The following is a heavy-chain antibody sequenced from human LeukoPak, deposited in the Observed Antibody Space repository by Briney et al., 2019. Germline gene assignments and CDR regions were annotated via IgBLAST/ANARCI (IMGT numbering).Heavy chain of an antibody. CDR2: IYSGGST. CDR1: GFTVSSNY. V-gene: IGHV3-66*01. J-gene: IGHJ4*02. CDR3: ARESGIIYGIYYFDY. Sequence: GGSLRLSCAASGFTVSSNYMSWVRQAPGKGLERVSVIYSGGSTYYADSVKGRFTISRDNAKNSLYLQMNSLRAEDTAVYYCARESGIIYGIYYFDYWGQGTLVTVSS. D-gene: IGHD3-16*02.